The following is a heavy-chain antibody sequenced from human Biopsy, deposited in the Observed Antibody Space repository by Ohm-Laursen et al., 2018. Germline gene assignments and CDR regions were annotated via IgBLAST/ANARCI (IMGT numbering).Heavy chain of an antibody. J-gene: IGHJ4*02. Sequence: PTQTLTLTSTFSGFSLSTSLEGVGWIRQPPGKALEWLAIIYWNNDRRYNPSLRSRLTITKDTSKNQVVLTLTNMGPVDTATYYCARHRADNFGALEYWGQGILVTASS. CDR1: GFSLSTSLEG. CDR2: IYWNNDR. V-gene: IGHV2-5*01. D-gene: IGHD1-1*01. CDR3: ARHRADNFGALEY.